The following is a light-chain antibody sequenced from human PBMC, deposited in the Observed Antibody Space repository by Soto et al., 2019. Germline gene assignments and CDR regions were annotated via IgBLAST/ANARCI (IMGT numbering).Light chain of an antibody. CDR3: SSFTTTSTYV. J-gene: IGLJ1*01. CDR2: DVS. CDR1: SSDGGGGDNY. V-gene: IGLV2-14*01. Sequence: QSALTQPASVSGSPGQSIAISCTGTSSDGGGGDNYVSWYQQHPGKAPKLIIYDVSNRPSGVSNRFSGSKSGTTASLTISGLQAEDEADYYCSSFTTTSTYVFGTGTKVTVL.